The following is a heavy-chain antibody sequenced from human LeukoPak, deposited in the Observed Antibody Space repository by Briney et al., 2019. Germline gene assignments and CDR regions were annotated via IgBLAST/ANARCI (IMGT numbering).Heavy chain of an antibody. V-gene: IGHV4-59*01. J-gene: IGHJ5*02. D-gene: IGHD2-2*01. CDR3: ARAVSSLVVPAARWDP. Sequence: SETLSLTCTVSGGSISGYFWSWIRQPPGKGLECIGYIYYSGSTNYNPSLKSRVTISVDTSKNQFSLKLSSVTAADTAVYYCARAVSSLVVPAARWDPWGQGTLVTVSS. CDR2: IYYSGST. CDR1: GGSISGYF.